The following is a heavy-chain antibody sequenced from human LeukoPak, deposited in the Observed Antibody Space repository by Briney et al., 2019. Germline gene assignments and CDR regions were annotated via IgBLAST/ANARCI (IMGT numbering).Heavy chain of an antibody. J-gene: IGHJ4*02. CDR2: INPSGGST. V-gene: IGHV1-46*01. Sequence: ASVKVSCKASGYTFTGYYMHWVRQAPGQGLEWMGIINPSGGSTSYAQKFQGRVTMTRDTSTSTVYMELSSLRSEDTAVYYCARQDYYDSSGYQYYFDYWGQGTLVTVSS. D-gene: IGHD3-22*01. CDR1: GYTFTGYY. CDR3: ARQDYYDSSGYQYYFDY.